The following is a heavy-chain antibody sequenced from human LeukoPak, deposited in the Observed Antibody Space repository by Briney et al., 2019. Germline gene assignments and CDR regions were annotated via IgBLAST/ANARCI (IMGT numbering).Heavy chain of an antibody. CDR1: GFTVTSYG. V-gene: IGHV3-30*02. Sequence: GGSLRLSCAASGFTVTSYGMHWVRQAPGKGLEWVAFIRHDGSNKYYADSVKGRFTISRDNSKNTLYLQMNSLRAEDTAVYYCARDFREYSYGYGKDWGQGTLVTVSS. J-gene: IGHJ4*02. D-gene: IGHD5-18*01. CDR3: ARDFREYSYGYGKD. CDR2: IRHDGSNK.